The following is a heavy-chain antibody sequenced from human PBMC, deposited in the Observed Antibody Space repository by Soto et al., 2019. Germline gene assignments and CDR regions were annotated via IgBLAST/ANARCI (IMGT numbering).Heavy chain of an antibody. CDR3: ARYIRGPTVFYFDF. Sequence: PGGSLRLSCAASGFTFSSYAMTWVRQAPGKGLEWVSVITYNGDNTYYADSVKGRFTISRDNSKGTVHLQMNSLRAEDTAVYYCARYIRGPTVFYFDFWGPGVLVTVSS. V-gene: IGHV3-23*01. J-gene: IGHJ4*02. CDR2: ITYNGDNT. D-gene: IGHD5-18*01. CDR1: GFTFSSYA.